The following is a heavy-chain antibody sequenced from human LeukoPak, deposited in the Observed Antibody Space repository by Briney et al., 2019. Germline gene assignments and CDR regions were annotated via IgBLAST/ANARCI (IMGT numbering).Heavy chain of an antibody. CDR3: AKAPLVSCTGARCYHFDS. D-gene: IGHD2-15*01. CDR2: ITYNARDT. V-gene: IGHV3-23*01. CDR1: GFTFSNYA. J-gene: IGHJ4*02. Sequence: GGSLRLSCAASGFTFSNYAMNWVRQAPGQRLQWVASITYNARDTYFAASVKGRFTVSRDNSGDTLYLQMNSLRADDTAMYFCAKAPLVSCTGARCYHFDSWGQGTLVTVSS.